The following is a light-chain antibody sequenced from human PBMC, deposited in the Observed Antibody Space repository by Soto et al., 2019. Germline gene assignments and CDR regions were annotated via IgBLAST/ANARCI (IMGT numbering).Light chain of an antibody. CDR2: EVT. V-gene: IGLV2-14*01. J-gene: IGLJ3*02. CDR3: SSYIPRITDWA. Sequence: QSALTQPASVSGSPGQSITISCTGSNSDIGTYNYVSWYQQHPGKAPKLIIYEVTNRPSEVSDRFSGSKSGNTASLTISGLQAEDEADYYCSSYIPRITDWAFGGGTKVTVL. CDR1: NSDIGTYNY.